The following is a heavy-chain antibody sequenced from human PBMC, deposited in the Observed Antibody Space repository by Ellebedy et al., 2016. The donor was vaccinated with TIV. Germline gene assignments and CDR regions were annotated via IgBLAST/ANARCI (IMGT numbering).Heavy chain of an antibody. V-gene: IGHV3-11*03. CDR1: GFTFSDYY. CDR3: AKFGFCTNGLCSAFDN. CDR2: ISSSTTYT. Sequence: GESLKISCAASGFTFSDYYMSWIRQAPGKGLEWISYISSSTTYTNYADSVKGRFTISRDNAKNSLYLRMNSLRAEDTAVYYCAKFGFCTNGLCSAFDNWGQGTLVTVSS. J-gene: IGHJ4*02. D-gene: IGHD2-8*01.